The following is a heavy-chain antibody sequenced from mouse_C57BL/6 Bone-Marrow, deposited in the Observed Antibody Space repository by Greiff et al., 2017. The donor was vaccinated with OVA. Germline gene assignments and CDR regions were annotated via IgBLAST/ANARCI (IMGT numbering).Heavy chain of an antibody. CDR1: GYSFTSYY. CDR3: ASGWEDY. J-gene: IGHJ2*01. CDR2: IYPGSGNT. Sequence: QVQLKESGPELVKPGASVKISCKASGYSFTSYYIHWVKQRPGQGLEWIGWIYPGSGNTKYNEKFKGKATLTADTSSSTAYMQLSSLTSEDSAVYYCASGWEDYWGQGTTLTVSS. V-gene: IGHV1-66*01. D-gene: IGHD2-3*01.